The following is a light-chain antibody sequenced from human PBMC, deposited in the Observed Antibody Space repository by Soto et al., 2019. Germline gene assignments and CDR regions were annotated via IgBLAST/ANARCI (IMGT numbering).Light chain of an antibody. CDR2: APS. J-gene: IGKJ1*01. Sequence: EIVSTQSTGTLSLFPGERATLSCRASQSVSSSFLAWYQQGSGQAPRLLIYAPSNTSPGIPARFSGSGSVTDFNLIISRLEPGDLAVYYCQEYGTSRTFGQGTKVDIK. CDR1: QSVSSSF. V-gene: IGKV3-20*01. CDR3: QEYGTSRT.